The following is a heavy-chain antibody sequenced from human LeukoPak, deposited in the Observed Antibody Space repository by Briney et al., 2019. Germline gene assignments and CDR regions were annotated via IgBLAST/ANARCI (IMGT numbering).Heavy chain of an antibody. D-gene: IGHD1-26*01. Sequence: GASVKVSCKASGYIFTDFYIHWVRQAPGQELEWMGRINPDIGGTNFAQEFQARVTVTRDTSISTAYMELSTLRSDDTAVYYCARPRATKLVDDVFDIWGQGTIVTVSS. CDR1: GYIFTDFY. CDR3: ARPRATKLVDDVFDI. J-gene: IGHJ3*02. CDR2: INPDIGGT. V-gene: IGHV1-2*06.